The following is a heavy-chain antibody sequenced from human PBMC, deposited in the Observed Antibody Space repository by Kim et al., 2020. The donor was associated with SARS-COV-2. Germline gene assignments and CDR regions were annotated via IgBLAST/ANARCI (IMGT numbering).Heavy chain of an antibody. CDR1: GFTFDDYA. Sequence: GGSLRLSCAASGFTFDDYAMHWVRQAPGKGLEWVSGISWNSGSIGYADSVKGRFTISRDNAKNSLYLQMNSLRAEDTALYYCAKDISGELSFDYWGQGTLVTVSS. CDR3: AKDISGELSFDY. V-gene: IGHV3-9*01. D-gene: IGHD3-16*02. CDR2: ISWNSGSI. J-gene: IGHJ4*02.